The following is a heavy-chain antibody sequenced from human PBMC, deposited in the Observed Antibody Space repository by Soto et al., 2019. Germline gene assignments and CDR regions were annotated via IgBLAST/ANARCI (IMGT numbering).Heavy chain of an antibody. D-gene: IGHD4-17*01. CDR1: GFTFSNAW. Sequence: GGSLRLSCAASGFTFSNAWMNWVRQAPGKGLEWVGRIKSKTDGGTTDYAAPVKGRFTISRDDSKNTLYLQMNSLKTEDTAVYYCTTDRLTTVTLYYYYYGMDVWGQGTTVTVSS. CDR3: TTDRLTTVTLYYYYYGMDV. J-gene: IGHJ6*02. CDR2: IKSKTDGGTT. V-gene: IGHV3-15*07.